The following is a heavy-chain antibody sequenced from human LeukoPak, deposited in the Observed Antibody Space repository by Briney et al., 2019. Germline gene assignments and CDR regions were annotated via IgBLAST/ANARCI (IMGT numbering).Heavy chain of an antibody. D-gene: IGHD3-10*01. CDR1: GFTFSIYS. CDR2: ISSSSSTI. CDR3: ARTSYGSGSYYPRGYFDY. J-gene: IGHJ4*02. Sequence: PGGSLRLSCAASGFTFSIYSMNWVRQAPGKGLEWVSYISSSSSTIYYADSVKGRFTISRDNAKNSLYLQMNSLRAEDTAVYYCARTSYGSGSYYPRGYFDYWGQGTLVTVSS. V-gene: IGHV3-48*01.